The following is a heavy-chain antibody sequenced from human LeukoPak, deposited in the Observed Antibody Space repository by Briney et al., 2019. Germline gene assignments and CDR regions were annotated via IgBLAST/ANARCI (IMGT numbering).Heavy chain of an antibody. V-gene: IGHV1-46*01. CDR1: GYTFTSYY. J-gene: IGHJ6*03. D-gene: IGHD6-13*01. CDR3: ARLSAAGHYYYYYMDV. Sequence: ASVKVSCKASGYTFTSYYMHWVRQAPGQGLEWMGIINPSGGSTSYAQKFQGRVTMTRDTSTSTVYMELSSLRSDDTAVYYCARLSAAGHYYYYYMDVWGKGTTVTVSS. CDR2: INPSGGST.